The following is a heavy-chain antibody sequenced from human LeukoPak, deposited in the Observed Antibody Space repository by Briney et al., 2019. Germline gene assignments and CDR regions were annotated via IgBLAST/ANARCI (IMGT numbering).Heavy chain of an antibody. D-gene: IGHD6-19*01. CDR3: TTTALNSSGWYLFYYYYYMDV. Sequence: GGSLRLSCAASGFTFSSYEMNWVLQAPGKGLEWVGRIKSKTDGGTTDYAAPVKGRFTISRDDSRNTLYLQMNSLKTEDTAVYYCTTTALNSSGWYLFYYYYYMDVWGKGTTVTVSS. CDR2: IKSKTDGGTT. J-gene: IGHJ6*03. V-gene: IGHV3-15*01. CDR1: GFTFSSYE.